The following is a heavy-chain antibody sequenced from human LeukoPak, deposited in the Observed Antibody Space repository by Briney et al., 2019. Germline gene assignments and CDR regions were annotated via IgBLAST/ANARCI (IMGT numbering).Heavy chain of an antibody. J-gene: IGHJ6*03. V-gene: IGHV1-18*01. Sequence: ASVKVSCKASGYTFTSYGISWVRQAPGQGLEWMGWISAYNGNTNYAQKLQGRVTMTTDTSTSTAYMELRSLRSDDTAVYYCARVARDILWRGKYYYMDVWGKGTTVTVSS. CDR3: ARVARDILWRGKYYYMDV. CDR1: GYTFTSYG. CDR2: ISAYNGNT. D-gene: IGHD2-21*01.